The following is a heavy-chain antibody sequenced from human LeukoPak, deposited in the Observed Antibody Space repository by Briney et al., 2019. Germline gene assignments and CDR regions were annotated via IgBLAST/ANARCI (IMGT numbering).Heavy chain of an antibody. Sequence: ASMKVSCKASGGTFSSYAISWVRQAPGQGLEWMGGIIPIFGTANYAQKFQGRVTITADESTSTAYMELSSLRSEDTAVYYCAREVNYYDSSGYAFDYWGQGTLVTVSS. J-gene: IGHJ4*02. D-gene: IGHD3-22*01. CDR3: AREVNYYDSSGYAFDY. V-gene: IGHV1-69*13. CDR1: GGTFSSYA. CDR2: IIPIFGTA.